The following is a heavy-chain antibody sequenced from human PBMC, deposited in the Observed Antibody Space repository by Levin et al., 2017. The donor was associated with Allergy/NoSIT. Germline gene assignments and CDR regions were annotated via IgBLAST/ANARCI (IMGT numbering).Heavy chain of an antibody. CDR1: GGSITNYY. CDR2: ISYSGIT. V-gene: IGHV4-59*01. J-gene: IGHJ6*02. Sequence: ASETLSLTCTVSGGSITNYYWSWIRQPPGKGLEWFGYISYSGITNYNPSLKSRVTISVHTSKNQFSLKLSSVTAADSAVYYCARDRTIAAAGGGHYYYGMDVWGQGTTVTVSS. CDR3: ARDRTIAAAGGGHYYYGMDV. D-gene: IGHD6-13*01.